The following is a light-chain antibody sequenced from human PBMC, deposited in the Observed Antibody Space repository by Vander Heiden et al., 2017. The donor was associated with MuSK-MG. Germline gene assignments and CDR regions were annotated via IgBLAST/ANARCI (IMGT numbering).Light chain of an antibody. J-gene: IGLJ2*01. CDR3: QTWDSSSAV. CDR1: KVGDKF. Sequence: YELSQPPSVSVSPGQTASITCSGQKVGDKFVCWYQQRPGQSPIMIIYQDSLRPPGIPERFSGSNSGNTATLTISGTQLVDEADYYCQTWDSSSAVFGGGTKVTVL. V-gene: IGLV3-1*01. CDR2: QDS.